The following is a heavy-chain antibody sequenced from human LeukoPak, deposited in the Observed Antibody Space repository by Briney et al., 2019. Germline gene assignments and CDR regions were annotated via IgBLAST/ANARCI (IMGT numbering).Heavy chain of an antibody. V-gene: IGHV4-34*01. J-gene: IGHJ4*02. CDR1: GGSFSGYY. CDR3: ARTLLTCGGDCYSLGY. CDR2: INHSGST. D-gene: IGHD2-21*02. Sequence: SETLSLTCAVYGGSFSGYYWSWIRQPPGKGLEWIGEINHSGSTNYNPSLKSRVTISVDTSKNQFSLKLRSVTAADTAVYYCARTLLTCGGDCYSLGYWGQGTLVTVSS.